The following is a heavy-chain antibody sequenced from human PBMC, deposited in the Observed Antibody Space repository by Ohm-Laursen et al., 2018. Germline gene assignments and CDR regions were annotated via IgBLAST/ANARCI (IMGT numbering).Heavy chain of an antibody. J-gene: IGHJ4*02. Sequence: SVKVSCKASGGTFRSFAISWVRQAPGQGLEWMGGIVPLFGTTNYAHKFQGRVTLSADESTGTVYMELTSLRSGDTAIYYCATERELLFHNWGQGTLVTVSS. CDR1: GGTFRSFA. CDR2: IVPLFGTT. D-gene: IGHD4-23*01. CDR3: ATERELLFHN. V-gene: IGHV1-69*13.